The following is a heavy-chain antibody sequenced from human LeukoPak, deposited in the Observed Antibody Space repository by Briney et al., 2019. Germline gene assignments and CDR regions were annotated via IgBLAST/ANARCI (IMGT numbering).Heavy chain of an antibody. CDR3: ARVDLAYGSGSYPGHY. J-gene: IGHJ4*02. CDR1: GGSVSSGSYY. D-gene: IGHD3-10*01. Sequence: SETLSLTCTVSGGSVSSGSYYWSWIRQPPGKGLEWIVYIYYSGSTNYNPSLKSRVTISVDTSKNQFSLKLSSVTAADTAVYYCARVDLAYGSGSYPGHYWGQGTLVTVSS. V-gene: IGHV4-61*01. CDR2: IYYSGST.